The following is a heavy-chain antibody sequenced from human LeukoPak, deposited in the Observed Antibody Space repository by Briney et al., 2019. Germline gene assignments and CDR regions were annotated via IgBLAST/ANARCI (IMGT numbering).Heavy chain of an antibody. CDR2: IKQDGSEI. V-gene: IGHV3-7*01. Sequence: QTGGSLRLSCAASGFTFSNYWMSWVRQAPGKWPEWVANIKQDGSEIYYVDSVKGRFTISRDNAEKSLFLQMNSLRAEDTAVYYCARGYDYVWDWYFHLWGRGTLVTVSS. CDR1: GFTFSNYW. CDR3: ARGYDYVWDWYFHL. J-gene: IGHJ2*01. D-gene: IGHD3-16*01.